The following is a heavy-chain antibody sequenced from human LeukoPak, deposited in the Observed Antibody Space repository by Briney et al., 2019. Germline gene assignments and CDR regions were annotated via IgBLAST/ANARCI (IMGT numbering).Heavy chain of an antibody. V-gene: IGHV3-23*01. CDR3: TTDLAIFGVVIHNDY. CDR2: ISGSGGST. J-gene: IGHJ4*02. CDR1: GFTFSSYA. D-gene: IGHD3-3*01. Sequence: GGSLRLSCAASGFTFSSYAMSWVRQAPGKRLEWVSAISGSGGSTYYADSVKGRFTISRDNSKNTLYLQMNSLRAEDTAVYYCTTDLAIFGVVIHNDYWGQGTLVTVSS.